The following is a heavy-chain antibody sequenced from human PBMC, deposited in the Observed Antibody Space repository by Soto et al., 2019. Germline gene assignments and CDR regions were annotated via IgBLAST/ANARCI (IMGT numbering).Heavy chain of an antibody. V-gene: IGHV4-34*01. CDR3: AIGLGYCSSTSCKGEDWFDP. CDR1: GGSFSGYY. J-gene: IGHJ5*02. CDR2: INHSEST. Sequence: PSETLSLTCAVYGGSFSGYYWSWIRQPPGKGLEWIGEINHSESTNYNPSLKSRVTISVDTSKNQFSLKLSSVTAADTAVYYCAIGLGYCSSTSCKGEDWFDPWGQGTLVTVSS. D-gene: IGHD2-2*01.